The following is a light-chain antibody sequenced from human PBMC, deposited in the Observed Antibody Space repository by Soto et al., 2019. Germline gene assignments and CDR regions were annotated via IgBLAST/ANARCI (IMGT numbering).Light chain of an antibody. CDR1: QSVGSN. Sequence: EIVMTQSPATLSVSPGERATLSCRASQSVGSNLAWYQQKPGQAPRLLIYGASTRATGIPARLSGSVSGKEFTLTISRLQSEDFAIYFCQQYNNWPPDRTFGQGTKVEIK. J-gene: IGKJ1*01. CDR2: GAS. V-gene: IGKV3-15*01. CDR3: QQYNNWPPDRT.